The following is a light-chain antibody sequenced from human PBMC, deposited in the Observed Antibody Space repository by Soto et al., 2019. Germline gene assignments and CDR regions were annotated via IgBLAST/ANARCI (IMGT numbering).Light chain of an antibody. Sequence: EIVLTQSPGTLSLSPGERATLSCRASQSVSNAYVAWYQQKPGQAPRLLIYGASSRATGIPDRFSGSGSGTDFTLTISRLEPEDSAVYCCQQYGNSPRTFGQGTKVEIK. V-gene: IGKV3-20*01. CDR2: GAS. CDR1: QSVSNAY. CDR3: QQYGNSPRT. J-gene: IGKJ1*01.